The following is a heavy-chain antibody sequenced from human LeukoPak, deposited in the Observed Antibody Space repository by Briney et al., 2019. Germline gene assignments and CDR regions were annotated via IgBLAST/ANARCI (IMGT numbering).Heavy chain of an antibody. CDR3: ARAYSYGSDYYYGMDV. J-gene: IGHJ6*02. D-gene: IGHD5-18*01. Sequence: ASVKVSCKASGYTFTSYGISWVRQAPGQGLEWMGWISGYNGNTKYAHKVQGRVTMTTDTSTGTACMELRSLRSDDTAVYYCARAYSYGSDYYYGMDVWGQGTTVTVSS. V-gene: IGHV1-18*01. CDR2: ISGYNGNT. CDR1: GYTFTSYG.